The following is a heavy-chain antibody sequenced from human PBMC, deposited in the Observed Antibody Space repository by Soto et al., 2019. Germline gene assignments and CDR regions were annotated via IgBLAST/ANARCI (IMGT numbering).Heavy chain of an antibody. J-gene: IGHJ5*02. D-gene: IGHD1-26*01. CDR2: ISGSGGST. V-gene: IGHV3-23*01. CDR3: AKPNSGSYYVRWFDP. Sequence: GGSLRLSCAASGFTFSGYAMHWVRQAPGKGLEWVSAISGSGGSTYYADSVKGRFTISRDNSKNTLYLQMNSLRAEDTAVYYCAKPNSGSYYVRWFDPWGQGTLVTVSS. CDR1: GFTFSGYA.